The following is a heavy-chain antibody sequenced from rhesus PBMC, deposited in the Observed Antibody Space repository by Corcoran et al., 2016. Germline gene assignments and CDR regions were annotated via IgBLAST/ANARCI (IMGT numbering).Heavy chain of an antibody. J-gene: IGHJ2*01. V-gene: IGHV3S5*01. CDR3: AKEGAAGYWYFDL. D-gene: IGHD6-13*01. Sequence: EVQLVESGGGLVQPGGSLRLSCAASGFTFSAYGMSWVRQAPGKGLEWVSYISNGGGTTYYAGSVRGRFTISKDNSKNTLSLQMNSLRLEDTAVYYCAKEGAAGYWYFDLWGPGTPITISS. CDR1: GFTFSAYG. CDR2: ISNGGGTT.